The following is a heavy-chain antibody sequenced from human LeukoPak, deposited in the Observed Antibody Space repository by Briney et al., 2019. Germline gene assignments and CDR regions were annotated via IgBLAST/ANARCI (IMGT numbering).Heavy chain of an antibody. CDR3: ARGDIVLMVYLDPTARDAFDI. V-gene: IGHV4-34*01. J-gene: IGHJ3*02. Sequence: SETLSLTCAVYGGSFSGYYWSWIRQPPGKGLEWIGEINHSGSTNYNPSLKSRVTISVDTSKNQFSLKLSSVTAADTAVYYCARGDIVLMVYLDPTARDAFDIWGQGTMVTVSS. CDR1: GGSFSGYY. CDR2: INHSGST. D-gene: IGHD2-8*01.